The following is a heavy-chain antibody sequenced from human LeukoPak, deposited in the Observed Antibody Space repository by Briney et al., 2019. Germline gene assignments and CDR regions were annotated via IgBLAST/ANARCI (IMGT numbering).Heavy chain of an antibody. CDR3: ARGGSLYCSGGSCPDRDYYYYMDV. V-gene: IGHV1-2*02. D-gene: IGHD2-15*01. CDR2: INPNSGGT. J-gene: IGHJ6*03. Sequence: ASVKVSCKASGYTFTGYYMHWVRQAPGQGLEWMGWINPNSGGTNYAQKFQGRVTMTRDTSISTAYMELSRLRSDDTAVYYCARGGSLYCSGGSCPDRDYYYYMDVWGKGTTVTVSS. CDR1: GYTFTGYY.